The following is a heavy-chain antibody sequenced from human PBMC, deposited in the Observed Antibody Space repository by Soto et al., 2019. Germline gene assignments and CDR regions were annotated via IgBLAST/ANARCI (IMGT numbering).Heavy chain of an antibody. D-gene: IGHD1-26*01. CDR3: AKDSGSYSTRYYFDY. CDR1: GFTFSSYA. Sequence: PGGSLRLSCAASGFTFSSYAMSWVRQAPGKGLEWVSAISGSGGSTYYADSVKGRFTISRDNSKNTLYLQMNSLRAEDTAVYYCAKDSGSYSTRYYFDYWGQGTLVTVSS. V-gene: IGHV3-23*01. CDR2: ISGSGGST. J-gene: IGHJ4*02.